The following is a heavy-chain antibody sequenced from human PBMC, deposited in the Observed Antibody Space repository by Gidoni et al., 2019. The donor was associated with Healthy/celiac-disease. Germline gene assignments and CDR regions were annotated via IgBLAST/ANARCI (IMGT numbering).Heavy chain of an antibody. D-gene: IGHD6-13*01. J-gene: IGHJ4*02. CDR3: ARSIAAAGSCLDY. CDR2: ISSSSSYI. CDR1: GFTFRSYS. Sequence: EVQLVESGGGLVKPGGSLRLSCAASGFTFRSYSMNWVRQAPGKGLEWFSSISSSSSYIYYADSVKGRFTISRDNAKNSLYLQMNSLRAEDTAVYYCARSIAAAGSCLDYWGQGTLVTVSS. V-gene: IGHV3-21*01.